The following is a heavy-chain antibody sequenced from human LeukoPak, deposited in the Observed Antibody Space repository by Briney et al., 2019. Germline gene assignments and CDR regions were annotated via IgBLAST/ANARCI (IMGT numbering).Heavy chain of an antibody. Sequence: SETLSLTCAVYGGSFSGYYWSWIRQPPGKGLEWIGEINHSGSTNYNPSLKSRVTISVDTSKNQFSLKLSSVTAADTAVYYCARGYRYLVYWGQGTLVTVSS. CDR2: INHSGST. CDR1: GGSFSGYY. J-gene: IGHJ4*02. D-gene: IGHD1-14*01. CDR3: ARGYRYLVY. V-gene: IGHV4-34*01.